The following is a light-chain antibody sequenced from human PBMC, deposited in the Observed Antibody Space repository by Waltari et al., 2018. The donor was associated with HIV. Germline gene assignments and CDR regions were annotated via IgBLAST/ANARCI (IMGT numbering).Light chain of an antibody. J-gene: IGLJ3*02. CDR1: RSDVGAYNP. Sequence: QTALTQPASVSGSPGQSIPIPCTGTRSDVGAYNPFPWYQQHPGKAPRLIIYDVSARPAGVSNRFTGSKSGNTASLTISGLQAEDEADYYCCSYVSEIVPCVFGGGTKLTVL. V-gene: IGLV2-23*02. CDR3: CSYVSEIVPCV. CDR2: DVS.